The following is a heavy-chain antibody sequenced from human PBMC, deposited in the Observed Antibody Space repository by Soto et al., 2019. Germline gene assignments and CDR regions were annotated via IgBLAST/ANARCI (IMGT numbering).Heavy chain of an antibody. Sequence: SETLSLTCTVSGGSISSYYWSWIRQPTGKGLEWIGYIYYSGSTYYNPSLKSRVTISVDTSKNQFSLKLSSVTAADTAVYYCARQPTFYYDSNGYYSGYFDYWGQGTLVTVSS. CDR2: IYYSGST. CDR3: ARQPTFYYDSNGYYSGYFDY. CDR1: GGSISSYY. V-gene: IGHV4-59*08. J-gene: IGHJ4*02. D-gene: IGHD3-22*01.